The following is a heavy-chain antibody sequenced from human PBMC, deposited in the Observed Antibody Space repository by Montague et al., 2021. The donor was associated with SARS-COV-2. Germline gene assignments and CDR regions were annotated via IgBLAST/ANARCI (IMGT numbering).Heavy chain of an antibody. D-gene: IGHD6-19*01. CDR1: GGSISSYY. J-gene: IGHJ2*01. CDR2: FYTTGST. CDR3: ARSTFYSSGWWDNWDFDL. V-gene: IGHV4-4*07. Sequence: SETLSLTCTVYGGSISSYYWSWIRQPAGKGLEWIGRFYTTGSTNYNPSLKSRVTMSVDTSKNQSSLKLSSVTAADTAVYYCARSTFYSSGWWDNWDFDLWGRGTLVTVSS.